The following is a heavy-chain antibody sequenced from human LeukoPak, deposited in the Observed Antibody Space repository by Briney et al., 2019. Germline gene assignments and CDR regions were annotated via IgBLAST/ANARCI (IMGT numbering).Heavy chain of an antibody. J-gene: IGHJ5*02. Sequence: ASVKVSCKASGYTFTSYGISWVRQAPGQGLEWMGLISAYNGNTNYAQKLQGRVTMTTDTSTSTAYMELRSLRSDDTAVYYCARDTELLWFGEPPRGWFDPWGQGTLVTVSS. CDR3: ARDTELLWFGEPPRGWFDP. D-gene: IGHD3-10*01. CDR2: ISAYNGNT. CDR1: GYTFTSYG. V-gene: IGHV1-18*01.